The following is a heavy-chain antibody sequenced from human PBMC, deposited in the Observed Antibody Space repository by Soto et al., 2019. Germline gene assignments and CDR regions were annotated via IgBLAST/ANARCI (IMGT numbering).Heavy chain of an antibody. J-gene: IGHJ6*02. Sequence: QVQLVESGGGVAQPGRSLRLSCAASGFTFSSYGMHWVRQAPGKGLEWVAVISYDGSNKYYADSVKGRFTISRDNSKNTLYLQMNSLRAEDTAVYYCAKDDRYCSGGSCPQSLRYYYGMDVWGQGTTVTVSS. CDR3: AKDDRYCSGGSCPQSLRYYYGMDV. CDR2: ISYDGSNK. CDR1: GFTFSSYG. D-gene: IGHD2-15*01. V-gene: IGHV3-30*18.